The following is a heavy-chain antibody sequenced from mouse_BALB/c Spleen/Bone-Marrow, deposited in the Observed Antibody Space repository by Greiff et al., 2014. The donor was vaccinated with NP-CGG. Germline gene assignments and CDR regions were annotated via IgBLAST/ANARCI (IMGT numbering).Heavy chain of an antibody. CDR2: IDPANGNA. Sequence: EVQLQQSGAELVKPGASVKLSCTASGFNIKDTYIHWVKQRPEQGLEWIGRIDPANGNAKYDPKFQGKATITADTSSSTVYLHVSSLTSEDTAVYHCARWTFTTVGGGWFTYWGQGTLVTVSA. J-gene: IGHJ3*01. CDR1: GFNIKDTY. CDR3: ARWTFTTVGGGWFTY. D-gene: IGHD1-1*01. V-gene: IGHV14-3*02.